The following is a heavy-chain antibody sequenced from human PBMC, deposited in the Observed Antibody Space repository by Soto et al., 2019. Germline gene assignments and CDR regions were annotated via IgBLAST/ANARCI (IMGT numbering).Heavy chain of an antibody. Sequence: SVKVSCKASGGTFSSYSISWVRQAPGQGLECMGGVIPIFGTANYAQKFQGRVTITADESTSTAYMELSSLRSEDTAVYYCARSGYCSGGSCYSAYYYGMDVWGQGTTVTVSS. CDR2: VIPIFGTA. CDR3: ARSGYCSGGSCYSAYYYGMDV. D-gene: IGHD2-15*01. V-gene: IGHV1-69*13. CDR1: GGTFSSYS. J-gene: IGHJ6*02.